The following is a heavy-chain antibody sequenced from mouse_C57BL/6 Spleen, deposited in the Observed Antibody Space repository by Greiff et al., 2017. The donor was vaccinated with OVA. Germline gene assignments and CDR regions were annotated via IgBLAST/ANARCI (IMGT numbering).Heavy chain of an antibody. Sequence: QVTLKESGPGLVAPSQSLSIPCTASGFSLTAYGVTWVRQPPGQGLEWLGVIWGAGGTNYHSALIARLSISKDNSKSQVFLKLNSLQTDDTATYYCAKGGLRREFAYWGQGTLVTVSA. CDR1: GFSLTAYG. V-gene: IGHV2-3*01. CDR2: IWGAGGT. CDR3: AKGGLRREFAY. J-gene: IGHJ3*01. D-gene: IGHD2-2*01.